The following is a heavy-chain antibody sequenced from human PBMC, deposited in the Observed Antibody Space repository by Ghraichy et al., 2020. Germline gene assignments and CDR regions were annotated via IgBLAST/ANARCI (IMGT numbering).Heavy chain of an antibody. CDR1: GFSFSDYW. D-gene: IGHD4-17*01. V-gene: IGHV3-74*01. J-gene: IGHJ4*02. Sequence: GGSLRLSCEASGFSFSDYWMHWVRQAPGKGLVWVSRFSSDGSNTNYADSVKGRFTVSRDNAKNTLYLQMNSLRAEDTAVYYCARDHGYGDADYWGQGTLVPGSS. CDR2: FSSDGSNT. CDR3: ARDHGYGDADY.